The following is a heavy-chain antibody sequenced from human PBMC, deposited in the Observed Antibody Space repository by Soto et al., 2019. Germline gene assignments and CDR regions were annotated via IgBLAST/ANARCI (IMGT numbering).Heavy chain of an antibody. CDR2: IYHSGST. Sequence: SETLSLTCTVSGGSISSSNWCRWVRQPPGKGLEWIGEIYHSGSTNYSPSLESRVTISIDKSKKQFSLKLSSVTAADTAVYYCARDSRDFVQMVYARKYYYGLDVWGQGTTVTVSS. CDR1: GGSISSSNW. D-gene: IGHD2-8*01. V-gene: IGHV4-4*02. CDR3: ARDSRDFVQMVYARKYYYGLDV. J-gene: IGHJ6*02.